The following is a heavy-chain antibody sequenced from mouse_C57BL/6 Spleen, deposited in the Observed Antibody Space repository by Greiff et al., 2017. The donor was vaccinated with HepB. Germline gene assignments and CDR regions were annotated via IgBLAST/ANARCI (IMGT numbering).Heavy chain of an antibody. V-gene: IGHV7-3*01. CDR2: IRNKANGYTT. CDR1: GFTFTDYY. CDR3: ARGGYYYAMDY. Sequence: DVMLVESGGGLVQPGGSLSLSCAASGFTFTDYYMSWVRQPPGKALEWLGFIRNKANGYTTEYSVSVKGRFTISRDNSQSILYLQMNALRAEDSATYYCARGGYYYAMDYWGQGTSVTVSS. J-gene: IGHJ4*01.